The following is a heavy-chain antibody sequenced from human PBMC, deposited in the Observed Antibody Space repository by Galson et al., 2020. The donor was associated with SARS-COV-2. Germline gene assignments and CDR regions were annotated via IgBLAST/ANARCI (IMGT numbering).Heavy chain of an antibody. V-gene: IGHV3-21*01. D-gene: IGHD2-2*01. CDR1: GFTFSGYS. CDR3: ARVNPLNCGTTSCYARYFDP. Sequence: GGSLRLSCVVSGFTFSGYSMNWVRQAPGKGLEWVSSMSSSGSYIYYADSVKGRFTISRDNSKTSLYLQMNGLRAEDTAVYYCARVNPLNCGTTSCYARYFDPCGQGTLVTVSS. CDR2: MSSSGSYI. J-gene: IGHJ5*02.